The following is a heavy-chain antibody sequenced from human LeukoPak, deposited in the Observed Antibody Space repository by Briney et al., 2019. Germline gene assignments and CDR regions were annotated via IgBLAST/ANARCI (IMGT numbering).Heavy chain of an antibody. CDR3: AREGDYGSGTFGYYDY. V-gene: IGHV3-64*02. D-gene: IGHD3-10*01. CDR2: ISRNADTT. CDR1: GFFLSSYP. J-gene: IGHJ4*02. Sequence: GGSLRLPCAASGFFLSSYPMHWVRQAPGKGLEYISAISRNADTTYYADSVKGRFTISSDSSKNTLYLQMGSLRTEDMAVYYCAREGDYGSGTFGYYDYWGQGTLVTVSS.